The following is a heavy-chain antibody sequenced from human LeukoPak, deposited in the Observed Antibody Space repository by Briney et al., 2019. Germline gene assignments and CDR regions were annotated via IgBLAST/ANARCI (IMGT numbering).Heavy chain of an antibody. CDR1: GFTFTTYW. D-gene: IGHD5-18*01. CDR2: INSDGSIT. Sequence: QAGGSLRLSCAASGFTFTTYWMHWVRQAPGKGLVWVSHINSDGSITSYADSVKGRFTISRDNAKNTLHLQMNSLRAEDTAVYYCARDAVDTANAVWGQGTTVTVSS. J-gene: IGHJ6*02. V-gene: IGHV3-74*01. CDR3: ARDAVDTANAV.